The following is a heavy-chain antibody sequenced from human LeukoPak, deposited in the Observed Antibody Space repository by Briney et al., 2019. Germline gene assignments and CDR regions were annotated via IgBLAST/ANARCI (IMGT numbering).Heavy chain of an antibody. Sequence: VASVKVSCKASGYTFTGYHMHWVRQAPGQGLEWMGRINPNSGGTNYAQKFQGRVTMTRDTSISTAYMELSRLRSDDTAVYYCARQRSGWSYDAFDIWGQGTMVTVSS. CDR1: GYTFTGYH. V-gene: IGHV1-2*06. CDR2: INPNSGGT. J-gene: IGHJ3*02. D-gene: IGHD6-19*01. CDR3: ARQRSGWSYDAFDI.